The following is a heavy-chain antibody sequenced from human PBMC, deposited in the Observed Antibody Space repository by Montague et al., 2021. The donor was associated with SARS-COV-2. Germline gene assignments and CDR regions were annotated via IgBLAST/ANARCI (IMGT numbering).Heavy chain of an antibody. J-gene: IGHJ3*02. Sequence: CAISGDSVCVVALTWKWGRQSASSRLERMGRMPYRSRWYHDYAISLKSRITINPDTSKNQFSLQLSSVAPEDTAVFYCARTTTRMLYPENAFDIWGQGTMVTFSS. V-gene: IGHV6-1*01. CDR1: GDSVCVVALT. CDR2: MPYRSRWYH. CDR3: ARTTTRMLYPENAFDI. D-gene: IGHD2-15*01.